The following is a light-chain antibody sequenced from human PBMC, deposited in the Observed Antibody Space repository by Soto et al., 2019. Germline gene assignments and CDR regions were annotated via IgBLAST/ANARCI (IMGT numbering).Light chain of an antibody. CDR1: QSISSW. V-gene: IGKV1-5*03. Sequence: DIQMTQSPSTLSASVGDRVTITCRASQSISSWLAWYQQKPGKAPKLLIYKASSLESGVPSRFSGSGSGTEFTLTISSLQPYDFATYYCQQYNRLYTFGQGTKLEIK. CDR3: QQYNRLYT. CDR2: KAS. J-gene: IGKJ2*01.